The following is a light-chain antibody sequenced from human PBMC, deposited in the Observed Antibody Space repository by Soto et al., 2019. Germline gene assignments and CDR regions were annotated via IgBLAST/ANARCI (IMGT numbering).Light chain of an antibody. J-gene: IGKJ4*01. Sequence: DIQLTQSPSFLSASVGDRVTITCRASQTISIWLAWYQQKPGKAPNLLIYKASSLESGVPSRFSGSGSGTEFTLTISSLQPDDFATYYCQQYNTYPLTFGGGTKVEI. V-gene: IGKV1-5*03. CDR2: KAS. CDR1: QTISIW. CDR3: QQYNTYPLT.